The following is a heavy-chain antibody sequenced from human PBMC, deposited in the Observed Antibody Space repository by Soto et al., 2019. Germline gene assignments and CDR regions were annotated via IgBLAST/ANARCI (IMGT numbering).Heavy chain of an antibody. CDR3: ARDSPPPRE. Sequence: QVQLVQSGAEVKKPGASVKVSCKASGYTFTSYHITWVRQAPGQGLEWMGWISAYNGNTNYAQKLQGRVTTTTDTSTSTASMALRSLRSDATAVYYCARDSPPPREWGQGTLVTVSS. J-gene: IGHJ4*02. CDR1: GYTFTSYH. D-gene: IGHD1-26*01. V-gene: IGHV1-18*01. CDR2: ISAYNGNT.